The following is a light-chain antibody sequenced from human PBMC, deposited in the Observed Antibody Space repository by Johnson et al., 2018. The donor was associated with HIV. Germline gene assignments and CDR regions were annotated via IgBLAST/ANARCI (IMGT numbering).Light chain of an antibody. V-gene: IGLV1-51*01. J-gene: IGLJ1*01. CDR1: SSNVGNNY. CDR3: GTWDISLSVYD. CDR2: END. Sequence: QLVLTQPPSVSAAPGQKVTISCSGTSSNVGNNYVSWYQQFPGTAPKLLIYENDKRPSGIPDRFSGSKSGTSASLGITGLQTGDEADYYCGTWDISLSVYDFGTGTKVTVL.